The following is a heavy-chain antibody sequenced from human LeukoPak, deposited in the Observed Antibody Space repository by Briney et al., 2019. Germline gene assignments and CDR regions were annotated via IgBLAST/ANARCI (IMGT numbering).Heavy chain of an antibody. Sequence: GGSLRLSCAASGLTFSTSWMNWVRQAPGKGLEWVASINPDGSAKYYVDSVKGRFTISRDNTKNSLYQQMNSLRAEDTAVYYCARDFAYRRLDYWGQGTLVTVSS. CDR3: ARDFAYRRLDY. V-gene: IGHV3-7*03. CDR2: INPDGSAK. J-gene: IGHJ4*02. D-gene: IGHD1-26*01. CDR1: GLTFSTSW.